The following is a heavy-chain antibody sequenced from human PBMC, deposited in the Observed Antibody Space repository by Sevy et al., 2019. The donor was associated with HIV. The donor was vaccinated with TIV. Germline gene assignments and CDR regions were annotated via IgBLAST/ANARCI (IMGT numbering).Heavy chain of an antibody. Sequence: GGSLRLSCAASGFTFADHAFHWVRQAPGKGLEWVSIISFDGRNKRFAESVKGRFTISRDDSKNTVYLQMTSLRPEDKAVYYCARDHCTDGACFRSGYFDYWGQGTLVTVSS. D-gene: IGHD2-8*01. CDR1: GFTFADHA. J-gene: IGHJ4*02. V-gene: IGHV3-30*04. CDR3: ARDHCTDGACFRSGYFDY. CDR2: ISFDGRNK.